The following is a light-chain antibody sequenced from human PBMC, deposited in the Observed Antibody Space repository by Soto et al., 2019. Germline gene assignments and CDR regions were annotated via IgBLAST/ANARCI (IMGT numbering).Light chain of an antibody. V-gene: IGKV3-20*01. CDR2: AS. J-gene: IGKJ3*01. CDR1: QSVNDMY. Sequence: EIVLTQSPGTLSLSPGEIATLSCRASQSVNDMYLDCYQKKPGQAPRLLIHASNRATGIPDRFSGSGSATAFTINTRTLEADDFEVYYCQHYGTSALFGPGTKVEIK. CDR3: QHYGTSAL.